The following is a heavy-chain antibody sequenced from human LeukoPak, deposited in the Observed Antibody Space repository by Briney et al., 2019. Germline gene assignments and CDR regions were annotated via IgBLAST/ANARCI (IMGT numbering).Heavy chain of an antibody. CDR3: AGGGNWRLDP. D-gene: IGHD1-1*01. V-gene: IGHV4-4*02. Sequence: SETLSLTCAVSGGSINSDDWWSWVRQSPGKGLEWIGAIYHRSGTPTYNPSFKSRVTISVDRSKNQFSLNLSSVTAADTAVYFCAGGGNWRLDPWGQGTLVTVSS. CDR1: GGSINSDDW. CDR2: IYHRSGTP. J-gene: IGHJ5*02.